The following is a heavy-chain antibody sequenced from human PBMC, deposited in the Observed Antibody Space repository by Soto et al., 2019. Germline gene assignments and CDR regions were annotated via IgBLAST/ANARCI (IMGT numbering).Heavy chain of an antibody. V-gene: IGHV4-39*01. CDR3: ASLVVAAADADYFDY. Sequence: SETLSLTCTVSGGSISSSSYYWGWIRQPPGKGLEWIGSIYYSGSTYYNPSLKCRVTISVDTSKNQFSLKLSSVTAADTAVYYCASLVVAAADADYFDYWGQGTLVTVSS. D-gene: IGHD6-13*01. CDR2: IYYSGST. J-gene: IGHJ4*02. CDR1: GGSISSSSYY.